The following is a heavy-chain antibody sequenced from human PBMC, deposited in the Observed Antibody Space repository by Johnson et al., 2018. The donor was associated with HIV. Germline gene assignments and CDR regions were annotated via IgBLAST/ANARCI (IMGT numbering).Heavy chain of an antibody. CDR2: ISYDGSYK. D-gene: IGHD3-9*01. Sequence: QVQLVESGGGVVQPGRSLRLSCAASGFTFSSYAMHWVRQAPAKGLEWVAVISYDGSYKNYVDSAKGRFTISRDNSKNTLYLQMNSLRADDTAVYYCAKDLRVFDWFNAYDAFDVWGQGTMVTVSS. J-gene: IGHJ3*01. V-gene: IGHV3-30*04. CDR1: GFTFSSYA. CDR3: AKDLRVFDWFNAYDAFDV.